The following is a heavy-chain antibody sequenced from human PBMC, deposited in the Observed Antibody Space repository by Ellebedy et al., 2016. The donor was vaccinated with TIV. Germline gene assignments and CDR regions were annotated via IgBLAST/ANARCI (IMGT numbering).Heavy chain of an antibody. J-gene: IGHJ6*02. CDR2: IIPILGIP. CDR1: GGTFSSYG. Sequence: ASVKVSCKASGGTFSSYGISWVRQAPGQGLEWMGRIIPILGIPNYAQKFQGRVTITADKSTSTAYMELSSLRSEDTAVYYCASRGVPLGYCSGGSCLETYYYYGMDVWGQGTTVTVSS. CDR3: ASRGVPLGYCSGGSCLETYYYYGMDV. D-gene: IGHD2-15*01. V-gene: IGHV1-69*04.